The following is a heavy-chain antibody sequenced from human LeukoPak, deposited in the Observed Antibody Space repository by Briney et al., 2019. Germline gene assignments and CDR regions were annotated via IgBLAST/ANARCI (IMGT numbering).Heavy chain of an antibody. CDR1: GFTFTSSA. J-gene: IGHJ4*02. V-gene: IGHV1-58*02. CDR2: IVVGSGNT. D-gene: IGHD2-15*01. Sequence: VASVKVSCKASGFTFTSSAMQWVRQARGQRLEWVGWIVVGSGNTNYAQKFQERVTITRDMSTSTAYMKLSSLRSEDTAVYYCAAAQNFPVYCSGGSCSYYFDYWGQGTLVTVSS. CDR3: AAAQNFPVYCSGGSCSYYFDY.